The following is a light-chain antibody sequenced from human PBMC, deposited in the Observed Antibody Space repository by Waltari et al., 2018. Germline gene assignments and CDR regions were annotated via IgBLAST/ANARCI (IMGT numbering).Light chain of an antibody. CDR3: QQLSSYPLA. Sequence: IQLTQSPSSLSASVGDRVTITCRASQGISSYLAWYQQKPGKAPKLLIYGASTLQSGVPSRFSGSGSEPDFTLTISSLQPEDIATYYCQQLSSYPLAFGPGTKVDIK. CDR1: QGISSY. V-gene: IGKV1-9*01. CDR2: GAS. J-gene: IGKJ3*01.